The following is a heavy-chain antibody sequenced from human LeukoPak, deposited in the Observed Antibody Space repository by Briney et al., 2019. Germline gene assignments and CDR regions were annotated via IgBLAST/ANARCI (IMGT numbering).Heavy chain of an antibody. V-gene: IGHV4-59*01. Sequence: PSETLSLTCTVSGGSISSYYWSWIRQPPGKGREWIGYIYYSGITNYNPTLKSRVTISVDTSKNQLSLKLNSVTAADTAVYYCARAASSWSFDYWGQGTLVTVSS. D-gene: IGHD6-13*01. J-gene: IGHJ4*02. CDR3: ARAASSWSFDY. CDR1: GGSISSYY. CDR2: IYYSGIT.